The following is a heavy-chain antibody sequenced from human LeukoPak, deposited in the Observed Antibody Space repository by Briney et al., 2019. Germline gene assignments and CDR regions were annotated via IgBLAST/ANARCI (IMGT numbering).Heavy chain of an antibody. CDR1: GGSISSYY. V-gene: IGHV4-4*07. J-gene: IGHJ5*02. CDR2: IYTSGST. D-gene: IGHD2-15*01. CDR3: ARLLVVEAAEWFDP. Sequence: SETLSLTCTVSGGSISSYYWSWIRQPAGKGLEWIARIYTSGSTNYNPSLKSRVTMSVDTSKNQFSLKLSSVAAADTAVYYCARLLVVEAAEWFDPWGQGTLVTVSS.